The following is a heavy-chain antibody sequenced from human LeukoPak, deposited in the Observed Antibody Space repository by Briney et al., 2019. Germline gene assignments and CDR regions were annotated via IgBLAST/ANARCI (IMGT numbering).Heavy chain of an antibody. J-gene: IGHJ3*02. V-gene: IGHV3-23*01. CDR2: IGSGGTT. D-gene: IGHD5-18*01. Sequence: GGSLRLSCAASGSTSRTYGMSWVRQAPGKGLEWVSAIGSGGTTYYTDSVKGRFTISRDNSKTTLYLQMSSPRAEDTAVYYCAKRDTTMAKGAFDIWGQGTTVTVSS. CDR3: AKRDTTMAKGAFDI. CDR1: GSTSRTYG.